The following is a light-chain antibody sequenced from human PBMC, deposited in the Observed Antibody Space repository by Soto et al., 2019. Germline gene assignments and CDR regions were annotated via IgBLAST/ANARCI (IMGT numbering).Light chain of an antibody. J-gene: IGLJ1*01. CDR2: EVT. V-gene: IGLV2-8*01. CDR3: ASYAGGNQV. Sequence: ALTHPPSASASPGQSVTISCTGTSSDVGGYDYVSWYQHHPGKAPKLMIYEVTKRPSGVPDRFSGSKSGNTASLTVSGLLPEDEADYYCASYAGGNQVFGTGTKVTVL. CDR1: SSDVGGYDY.